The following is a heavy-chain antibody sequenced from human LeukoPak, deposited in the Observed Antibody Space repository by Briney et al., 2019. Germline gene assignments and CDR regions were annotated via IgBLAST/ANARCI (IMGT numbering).Heavy chain of an antibody. V-gene: IGHV3-21*04. CDR3: AKRGSSWFPLDY. J-gene: IGHJ4*02. D-gene: IGHD6-13*01. Sequence: GGSLRLSCAASGFTFSSYSMNWVRQAPGKGLEWVSSISSSSSYIYYADSVKGRFTISRDNAKNSLYLQMNSLRAEDTAVYYCAKRGSSWFPLDYWGQGTLVTVSS. CDR1: GFTFSSYS. CDR2: ISSSSSYI.